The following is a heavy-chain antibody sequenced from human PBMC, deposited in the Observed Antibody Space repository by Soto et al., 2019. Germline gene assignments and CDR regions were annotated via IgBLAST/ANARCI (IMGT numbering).Heavy chain of an antibody. CDR2: IVPRSAKS. J-gene: IGHJ6*02. Sequence: QVQLVQSGAEVKKPGSSVRVSCTASGDMFDTYTIIWMRQAPGRGLEWVGGIVPRSAKSNYAQKFEGRGTITADESTSTASMELRSLRSEDPAVYYCAREGLVLVPTTVNSDYYNSAMDVWGQGTTVTVSS. D-gene: IGHD4-17*01. CDR3: AREGLVLVPTTVNSDYYNSAMDV. V-gene: IGHV1-69*12. CDR1: GDMFDTYT.